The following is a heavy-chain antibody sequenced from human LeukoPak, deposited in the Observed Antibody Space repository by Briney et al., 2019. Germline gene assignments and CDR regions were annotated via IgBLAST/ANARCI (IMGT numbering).Heavy chain of an antibody. CDR3: ARADYSSLSLDY. Sequence: GESLRLSCAASRFTFSSYSMNWVRQAPGKGLEWVSSISSSSSYIYYADSVKGRFTISRDNAKNSLYLQMNSLRAEDTAVYYCARADYSSLSLDYWGQGTLVTVSS. D-gene: IGHD6-6*01. CDR2: ISSSSSYI. V-gene: IGHV3-21*01. J-gene: IGHJ4*02. CDR1: RFTFSSYS.